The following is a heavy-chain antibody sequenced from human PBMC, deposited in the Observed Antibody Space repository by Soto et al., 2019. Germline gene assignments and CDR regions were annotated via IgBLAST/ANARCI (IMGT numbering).Heavy chain of an antibody. D-gene: IGHD2-8*02. CDR3: ARATSFSGHHGY. CDR1: CGSFTSGGYY. V-gene: IGHV4-31*03. CDR2: VYYSGST. J-gene: IGHJ4*02. Sequence: QLPESGPGLVKPSQTLSLACTVYCGSFTSGGYYWSWIRQLPGKGLEWIGYVYYSGSTYYNPSLKSRFTISLDTSKNQFSLKLSTVTAANTAVYYCARATSFSGHHGYWGQGTLVTVSS.